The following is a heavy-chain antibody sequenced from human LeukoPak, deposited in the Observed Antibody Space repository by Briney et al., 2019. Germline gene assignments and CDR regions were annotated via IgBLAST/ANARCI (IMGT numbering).Heavy chain of an antibody. J-gene: IGHJ4*02. Sequence: GGSLRLSCAASGFTFSSYGMHWVRQAPGKGLEWVAVISYDGSNKYYADSVKGRFTISRDNSKTTLYLQMNSLRAKDTAVYYCAKDHTFGGVIVIGYWGQGTLVTVSS. CDR2: ISYDGSNK. V-gene: IGHV3-30*18. CDR3: AKDHTFGGVIVIGY. CDR1: GFTFSSYG. D-gene: IGHD3-16*02.